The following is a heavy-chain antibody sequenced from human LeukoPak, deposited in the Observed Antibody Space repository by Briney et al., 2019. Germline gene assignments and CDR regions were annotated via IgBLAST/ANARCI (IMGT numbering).Heavy chain of an antibody. Sequence: SETLSLTCTASGGSISSYYWSWIRQPPGKGLEWIGEINHSGSTNYNPSLKSRVTISVDTSKNQFSLKLSSVTAADTAVYYCARGHRGSYYYYYYGMDVWGQGTTVTVSS. CDR1: GGSISSYY. CDR3: ARGHRGSYYYYYYGMDV. J-gene: IGHJ6*02. D-gene: IGHD2-15*01. CDR2: INHSGST. V-gene: IGHV4-34*01.